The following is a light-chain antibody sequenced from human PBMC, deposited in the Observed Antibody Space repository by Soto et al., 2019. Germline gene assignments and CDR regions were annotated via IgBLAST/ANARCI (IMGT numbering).Light chain of an antibody. CDR3: HQYDSLPPT. V-gene: IGKV1-33*01. CDR1: QDINNY. J-gene: IGKJ5*01. Sequence: DIQMTQSPSSLSSSVVYRFTMTCQASQDINNYLNWYQQKPGKAPKLLIFDATNLETGVPSRFSGGGSRTHFSFTISSLQPEDFATYYCHQYDSLPPTFGQGTRLEIK. CDR2: DAT.